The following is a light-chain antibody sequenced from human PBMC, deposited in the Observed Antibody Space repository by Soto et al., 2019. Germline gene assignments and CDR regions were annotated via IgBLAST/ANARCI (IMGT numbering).Light chain of an antibody. CDR1: SSDVGTYNL. CDR2: EGS. J-gene: IGLJ2*01. V-gene: IGLV2-23*01. CDR3: CSYAGSSTLL. Sequence: QSALTQPASVSGSPGQSITISCTGTSSDVGTYNLVSWYQQYPGKAPKLMIYEGSKRPSGVSNRFSGSKSGNTASLTISGLQAEDEADYYCCSYAGSSTLLFGGGTKLTVL.